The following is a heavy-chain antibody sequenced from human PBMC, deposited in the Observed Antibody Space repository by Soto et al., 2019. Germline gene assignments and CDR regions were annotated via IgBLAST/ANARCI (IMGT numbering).Heavy chain of an antibody. CDR3: ARGGYYDNTWGKLSHYGLDV. J-gene: IGHJ6*02. CDR1: GYTFIRYG. V-gene: IGHV1-18*01. Sequence: QVQLVQSAAEVKKPGASVKVSCKASGYTFIRYGITWVRQAPGQGLEWMGWISPYNDYTIYAQKLQGRVTMTTDTSTRTTYMELRSLKSDDTSVYYSARGGYYDNTWGKLSHYGLDVWGQGPSVTVSS. D-gene: IGHD3-16*01. CDR2: ISPYNDYT.